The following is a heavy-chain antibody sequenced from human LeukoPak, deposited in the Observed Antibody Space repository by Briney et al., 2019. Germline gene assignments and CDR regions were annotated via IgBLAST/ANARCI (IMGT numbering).Heavy chain of an antibody. CDR3: ARDRYYDPSYYYYYGMDV. Sequence: GGSLRLSCAASGFTFSDYYMNWVRQAPGKGLEWVSSISSSSSYIYYADSVKGRFTISRDNAKNSLYLQMNSLRAEDTAVYYCARDRYYDPSYYYYYGMDVWGQGTTVTVSS. CDR1: GFTFSDYY. D-gene: IGHD3-3*01. V-gene: IGHV3-21*01. J-gene: IGHJ6*02. CDR2: ISSSSSYI.